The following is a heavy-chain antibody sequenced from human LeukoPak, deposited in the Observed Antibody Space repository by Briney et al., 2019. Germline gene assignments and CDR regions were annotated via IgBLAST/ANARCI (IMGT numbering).Heavy chain of an antibody. J-gene: IGHJ3*02. D-gene: IGHD4-17*01. V-gene: IGHV4-39*07. CDR1: GGSISSSSYY. CDR3: ARDTYDYGGTSSFDI. CDR2: IYYSGST. Sequence: SETLSLTCTVSGGSISSSSYYWGRNRQPPGQGLEWIGNIYYSGSTYYNPSLQSRVTISVDTSKNQFSLKLSSVTAADAAVYYCARDTYDYGGTSSFDIWGQGTMVTVSS.